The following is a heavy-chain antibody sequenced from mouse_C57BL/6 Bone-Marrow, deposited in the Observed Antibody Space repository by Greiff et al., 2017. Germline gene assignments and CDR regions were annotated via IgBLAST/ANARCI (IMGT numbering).Heavy chain of an antibody. CDR2: ISDGGSYT. CDR1: GFTFRSYA. V-gene: IGHV5-4*03. Sequence: EVMLVESGGGLVKPGGSLKLSCAASGFTFRSYAMSWVRQTPEKRLEWVATISDGGSYTYYPDNVKGRFTISRDNAKNNLYLQMSNLKSEDTAMYYCARMIGPGFAYWGQGTLVTVSA. J-gene: IGHJ3*01. CDR3: ARMIGPGFAY. D-gene: IGHD2-3*01.